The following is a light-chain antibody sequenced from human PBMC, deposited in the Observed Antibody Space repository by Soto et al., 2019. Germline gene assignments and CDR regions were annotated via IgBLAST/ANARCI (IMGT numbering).Light chain of an antibody. J-gene: IGKJ5*01. Sequence: DVVVTQTPLSLSVTLGQPASMSCKSSQSLLYSDGKTYLYWYLQRPGQPPQLLIYDVSNRFSGVPDRFSGSGSGTDFTLKISRVEAEDVGVYYCMQRTHVPITFGQGTRLEIK. CDR1: QSLLYSDGKTY. CDR2: DVS. V-gene: IGKV2D-29*01. CDR3: MQRTHVPIT.